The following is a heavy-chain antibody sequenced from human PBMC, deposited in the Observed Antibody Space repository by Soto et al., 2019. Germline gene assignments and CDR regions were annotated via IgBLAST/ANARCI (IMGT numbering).Heavy chain of an antibody. Sequence: SVKVSCKASGYTFTSYYMHWVRQAPGQGLEWMGIINPSGGSTSYAQKFQGRVTMTRDTSTSTAYMELRSLRSDDTAVYYCARATKQWPNSFDYWGQGTLVTVSS. CDR3: ARATKQWPNSFDY. CDR1: GYTFTSYY. J-gene: IGHJ4*02. D-gene: IGHD6-19*01. V-gene: IGHV1-46*01. CDR2: INPSGGST.